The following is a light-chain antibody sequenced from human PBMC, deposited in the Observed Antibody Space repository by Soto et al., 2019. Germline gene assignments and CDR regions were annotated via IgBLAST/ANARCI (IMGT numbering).Light chain of an antibody. CDR2: DAS. CDR1: QSVSSY. CDR3: QQRSNWPIT. Sequence: EIVLTQSPATLSLSPWERATLSCRASQSVSSYLAWYQQKPGQAPSLLIYDASNRATGIPARCSGSWSGTDFTLTISSLEPEDFAVYYCQQRSNWPITFGQGTRLEIK. V-gene: IGKV3-11*01. J-gene: IGKJ5*01.